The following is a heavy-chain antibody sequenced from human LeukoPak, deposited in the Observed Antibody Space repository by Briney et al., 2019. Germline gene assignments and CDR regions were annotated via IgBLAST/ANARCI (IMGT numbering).Heavy chain of an antibody. CDR1: GFTFSSYG. CDR3: AKGGGFYSSGWYYDY. J-gene: IGHJ4*02. D-gene: IGHD6-19*01. CDR2: IIGSGGST. Sequence: GGSLRLSCAASGFTFSSYGMSWVRQAPGKGLGWVSGIIGSGGSTFYADSVKGRFTISRDNSKNTLYLQMNSLRVEDTAVYYCAKGGGFYSSGWYYDYWGQGTLVTVSS. V-gene: IGHV3-23*01.